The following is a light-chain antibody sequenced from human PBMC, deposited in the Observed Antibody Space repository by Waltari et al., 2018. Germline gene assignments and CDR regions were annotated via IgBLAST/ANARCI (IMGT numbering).Light chain of an antibody. CDR3: QQYHDWPPKT. CDR1: QTVRSN. Sequence: IVMTQSPASLSLSPGESATLPCRASQTVRSNLAWYQQKPGQAPRLLIYNASTRATGVPARLSGSGSGTEFTLSISSLQSEDVAVYCCQQYHDWPPKTFGQGTKVEVK. CDR2: NAS. J-gene: IGKJ1*01. V-gene: IGKV3-15*01.